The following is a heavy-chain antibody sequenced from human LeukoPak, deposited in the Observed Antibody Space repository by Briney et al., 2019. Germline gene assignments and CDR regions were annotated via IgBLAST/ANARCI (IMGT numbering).Heavy chain of an antibody. CDR2: ISSSSSYI. D-gene: IGHD2-2*01. V-gene: IGHV3-21*01. Sequence: GGSLRLSCAASGFTFSSYSMNWVRQAPGKGLEWVSSISSSSSYIYYADSVKGRFTISRDNAKNSLYPQMNSLRAEDTAVYYCAKGDCSSTSCYPNWGQGTLVTVSS. CDR1: GFTFSSYS. CDR3: AKGDCSSTSCYPN. J-gene: IGHJ4*02.